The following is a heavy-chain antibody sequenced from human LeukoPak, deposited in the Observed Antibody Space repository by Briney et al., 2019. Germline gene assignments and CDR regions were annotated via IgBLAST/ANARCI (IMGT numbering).Heavy chain of an antibody. CDR1: GFTFDDYA. V-gene: IGHV3-9*01. J-gene: IGHJ4*02. D-gene: IGHD3-22*01. Sequence: PGRSLRLSCAASGFTFDDYAMHWVRQAPGKGLEWVSGISWNSGSIGYADSVKGRFTISRDNAKNSLYLQMNSLRAEDTALYYCAKDINPTWGDSSGYRFHPHFDYWGQGTLVTVSS. CDR3: AKDINPTWGDSSGYRFHPHFDY. CDR2: ISWNSGSI.